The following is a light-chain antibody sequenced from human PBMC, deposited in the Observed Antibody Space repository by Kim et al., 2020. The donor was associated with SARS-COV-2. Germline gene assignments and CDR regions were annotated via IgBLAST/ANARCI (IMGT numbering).Light chain of an antibody. CDR1: GSNGGAVYD. V-gene: IGLV1-40*01. CDR3: QSYDSSLSGYV. CDR2: GNT. J-gene: IGLJ1*01. Sequence: VTVSWAGGGSNGGAVYDVHWYQHLPGAAPKLLIYGNTNRPSGVPDRFSGSKSGTSASLAITGLQAEDEADYYCQSYDSSLSGYVFGTGTKVTVL.